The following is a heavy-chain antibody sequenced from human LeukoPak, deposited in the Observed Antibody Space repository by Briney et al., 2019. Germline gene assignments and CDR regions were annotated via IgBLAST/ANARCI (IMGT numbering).Heavy chain of an antibody. V-gene: IGHV4-39*07. CDR2: FHYSGST. Sequence: SETLSLTCTVSGDSISSNIYYWAWIRQPPGKGLEWIGSFHYSGSTYYNPSLKSRVTISLDTSKNQLSLRLSSVTAADTAVYYCARDGPPYCGGDCYLSWFDPWGQGTLVTVSS. D-gene: IGHD2-21*02. CDR1: GDSISSNIYY. CDR3: ARDGPPYCGGDCYLSWFDP. J-gene: IGHJ5*02.